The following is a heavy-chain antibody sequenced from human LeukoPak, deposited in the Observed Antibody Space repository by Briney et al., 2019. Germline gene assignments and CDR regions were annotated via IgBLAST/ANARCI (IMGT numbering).Heavy chain of an antibody. CDR3: ASMDV. Sequence: PGGSLRLSCAASGFTFSSYGMHWVRQAPGKGLEWVAVISYDGSNKYYADSVKGRFTISRDNSKNTLYLEMNSLRAEDTAVYYCASMDVWGQGTTVTVSS. V-gene: IGHV3-30*03. CDR1: GFTFSSYG. CDR2: ISYDGSNK. J-gene: IGHJ6*02.